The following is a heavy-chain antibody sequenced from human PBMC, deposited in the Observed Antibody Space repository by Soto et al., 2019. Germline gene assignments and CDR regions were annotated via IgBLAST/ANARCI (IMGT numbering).Heavy chain of an antibody. V-gene: IGHV4-61*01. J-gene: IGHJ4*02. Sequence: SETLSLTCTVSGGSVSSGSYYWSWIRQPPGKGLEWIGYIYYSGSTNYNPSLKSRVTISVDTSKNQFSLKLSSVTAADTAVYYCARSVVTAIVGYWGQGTLVTVSS. CDR2: IYYSGST. D-gene: IGHD2-21*02. CDR1: GGSVSSGSYY. CDR3: ARSVVTAIVGY.